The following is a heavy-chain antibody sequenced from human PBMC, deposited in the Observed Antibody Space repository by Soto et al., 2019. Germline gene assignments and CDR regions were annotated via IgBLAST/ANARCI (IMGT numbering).Heavy chain of an antibody. D-gene: IGHD1-1*01. V-gene: IGHV3-13*01. CDR3: VFGGWNQYFFDY. J-gene: IGHJ4*02. CDR1: GFTFSNYD. Sequence: GGSLRLSCAASGFTFSNYDMHWVRQAPGEGLEWVSGIGAASDTYYPVTVQGRFTVSRDNAKKSLYLQMNSLRAGDTAVYYCVFGGWNQYFFDYWGQEMPVTVSS. CDR2: IGAASDT.